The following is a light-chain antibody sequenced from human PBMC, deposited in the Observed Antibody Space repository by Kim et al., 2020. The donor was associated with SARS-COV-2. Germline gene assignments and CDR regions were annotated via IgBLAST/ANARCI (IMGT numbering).Light chain of an antibody. CDR2: GRN. CDR3: NSRDSTGKRWV. V-gene: IGLV3-19*01. J-gene: IGLJ1*01. Sequence: ALGKTDKITCQGDSLSSYYASWYQQKPGQAPILVIYGRNNRPSGIPDRFSGSSSVNTASLTITGAQAEDEADYYCNSRDSTGKRWVFGTGTKVTVL. CDR1: SLSSYY.